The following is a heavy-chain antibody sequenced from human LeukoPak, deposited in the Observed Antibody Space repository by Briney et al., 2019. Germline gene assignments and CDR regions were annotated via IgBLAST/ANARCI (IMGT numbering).Heavy chain of an antibody. CDR1: GLTVSSDY. Sequence: GGSLRLSCAASGLTVSSDYMSWVRQAPGKGLEWVSVIYSGGSTYYAASVKGRFTISRDNSKNTLYLQMNSLRAEDTAVYYCARDSHYYGSGSYYPPLDYWGQGTLVTVSS. J-gene: IGHJ4*02. V-gene: IGHV3-66*01. D-gene: IGHD3-10*01. CDR2: IYSGGST. CDR3: ARDSHYYGSGSYYPPLDY.